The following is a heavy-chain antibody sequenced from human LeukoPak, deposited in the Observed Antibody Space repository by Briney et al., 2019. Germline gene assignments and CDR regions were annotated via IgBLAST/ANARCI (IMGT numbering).Heavy chain of an antibody. V-gene: IGHV4-59*12. CDR2: IYYSGST. J-gene: IGHJ4*02. CDR1: GGSISSYY. Sequence: PSETLSLTCTVSGGSISSYYWSWIRQPPGKGLEWIGYIYYSGSTNYNPSLKSRVTISVDTSKNQFSLKLSSVTAADTAVYYCARELSRYYYGSGSFWNYWGQGTLVTVSS. D-gene: IGHD3-10*01. CDR3: ARELSRYYYGSGSFWNY.